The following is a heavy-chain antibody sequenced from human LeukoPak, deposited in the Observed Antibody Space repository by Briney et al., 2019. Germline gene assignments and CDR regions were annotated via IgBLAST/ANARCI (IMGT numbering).Heavy chain of an antibody. D-gene: IGHD3-10*01. CDR1: GFTFSDYY. CDR2: ISSSGSTI. CDR3: ARSRYGSRSYYSYGMDV. Sequence: GGSLRLSCAASGFTFSDYYMSWIRQAPGKGLEWVSYISSSGSTIYYADSVKGRFTISRDNAKNSLYLQMNSLRAEDTAVYYCARSRYGSRSYYSYGMDVWGQGTTVTVSS. V-gene: IGHV3-11*01. J-gene: IGHJ6*02.